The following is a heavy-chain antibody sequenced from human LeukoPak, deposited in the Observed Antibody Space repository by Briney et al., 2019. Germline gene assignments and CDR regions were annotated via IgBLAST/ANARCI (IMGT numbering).Heavy chain of an antibody. CDR1: GFTFSYHW. Sequence: GGSLTLSCAASGFTFSYHWMTWVRQAPGKGLEWVANIKNDGAVKNYVDSVKGRFTISRDNAKNSLYLQMNSLRAEDTAVYYCARDNSYDFWSGYSYYFDYWGQGTLVTVSS. V-gene: IGHV3-7*01. CDR3: ARDNSYDFWSGYSYYFDY. CDR2: IKNDGAVK. D-gene: IGHD3-3*01. J-gene: IGHJ4*02.